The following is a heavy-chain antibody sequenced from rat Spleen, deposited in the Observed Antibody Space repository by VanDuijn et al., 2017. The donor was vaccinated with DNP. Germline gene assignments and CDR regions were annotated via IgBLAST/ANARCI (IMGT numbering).Heavy chain of an antibody. V-gene: IGHV3-1*01. D-gene: IGHD1-12*02. CDR1: DYSITGNY. CDR2: ISQSGST. J-gene: IGHJ1*01. Sequence: EVQLQESGPGRVKPSQSLSLTCSVTDYSITGNYWGWIRKFPGNKMEWIGHISQSGSTSYNPSLKSRISITRDTSKRQFFLQLNSVTTEDTATYYCARAYYDGTYYPNWYFDFWGPGTTVTVSS. CDR3: ARAYYDGTYYPNWYFDF.